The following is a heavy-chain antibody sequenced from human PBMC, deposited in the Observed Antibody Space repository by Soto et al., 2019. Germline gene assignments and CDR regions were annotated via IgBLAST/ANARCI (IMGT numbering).Heavy chain of an antibody. CDR1: GFNFSTYG. J-gene: IGHJ4*02. D-gene: IGHD2-15*01. CDR2: LRGDGSST. CDR3: AKDWAGYCSGGSCFGYFDS. V-gene: IGHV3-23*01. Sequence: EVQLLESGGGLVQPGGSLRLSCAASGFNFSTYGMSWVRQAPGKGLEWVSALRGDGSSTYYADSVKGRFTISRDNSKNTLYLQMNSLRADDTAVYYCAKDWAGYCSGGSCFGYFDSWGQGTLVTVSS.